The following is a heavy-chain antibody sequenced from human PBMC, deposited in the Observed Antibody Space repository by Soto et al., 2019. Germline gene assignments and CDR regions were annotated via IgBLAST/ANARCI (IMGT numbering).Heavy chain of an antibody. CDR2: ISGSGGTM. D-gene: IGHD3-10*01. V-gene: IGHV3-11*01. CDR3: ARRSTMVTYFDY. J-gene: IGHJ4*02. Sequence: QVQLVESGGGLVKPGGSLRLSCAASGFTFSDYFMSWIRQVPGKGLEWLSYISGSGGTMYYADSVKGRFTISRDNAKNSLYLDVSSLRAEDTAVYYCARRSTMVTYFDYWGQGSVVTVSS. CDR1: GFTFSDYF.